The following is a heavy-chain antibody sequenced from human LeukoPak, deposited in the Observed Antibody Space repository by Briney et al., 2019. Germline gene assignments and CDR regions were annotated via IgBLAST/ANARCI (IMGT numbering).Heavy chain of an antibody. D-gene: IGHD3-10*01. CDR1: GGSISSGGYY. J-gene: IGHJ4*02. CDR2: IYYSGST. V-gene: IGHV4-31*03. Sequence: PSQTLSLTCTVSGGSISSGGYYWSWIRQHPGKGLEWIGYIYYSGSTYYNPSLKSRVTISVDTSKNQFSLKLSSVTAADTAVYYCARGRITMVRGVRATTYYFDYWGQGTLVTVSS. CDR3: ARGRITMVRGVRATTYYFDY.